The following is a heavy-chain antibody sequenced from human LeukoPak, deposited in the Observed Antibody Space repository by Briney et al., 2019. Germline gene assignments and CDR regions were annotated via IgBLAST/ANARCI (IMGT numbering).Heavy chain of an antibody. CDR2: IGGSGGDT. V-gene: IGHV3-23*01. CDR1: GFTFSTYA. D-gene: IGHD3-22*01. J-gene: IGHJ4*02. CDR3: ARGDDSGYYDYFDY. Sequence: GGSLRLSCVVSGFTFSTYAMSWVRQAPGKGLEWVSGIGGSGGDTFYAASVKGRFTISRDFSKNTVFLHMNSLRAEDTAMYYCARGDDSGYYDYFDYWGQGALVTVSS.